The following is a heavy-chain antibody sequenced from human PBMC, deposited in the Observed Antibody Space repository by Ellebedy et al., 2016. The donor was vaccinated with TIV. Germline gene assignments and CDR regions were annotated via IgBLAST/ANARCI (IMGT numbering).Heavy chain of an antibody. J-gene: IGHJ4*02. CDR1: GFNFRSYA. CDR2: ISGRGDDT. D-gene: IGHD3-3*01. CDR3: AKGLTMFGVIITAFEY. V-gene: IGHV3-23*01. Sequence: GESLKISXEASGFNFRSYAMSWVRQAPGRGLEWVSAISGRGDDTGYADSVKGRFTISKDNSKSTMFLEMESLRADDTAVYYCAKGLTMFGVIITAFEYWGQGILVTVSS.